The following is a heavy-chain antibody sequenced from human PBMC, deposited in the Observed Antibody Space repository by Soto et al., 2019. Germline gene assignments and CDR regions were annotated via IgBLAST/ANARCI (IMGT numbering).Heavy chain of an antibody. V-gene: IGHV4-59*01. CDR1: GGSISNYY. CDR2: IYYSGST. D-gene: IGHD1-1*01. CDR3: ARVRTGGYYYYYYMDV. Sequence: SETLSLTCTVSGGSISNYYWSWIRQPPGKGLEWIGYIYYSGSTNYNPSLKSRVTISVDTSKNQFSLRLSSVTTADTAVYYCARVRTGGYYYYYYMDVWGKGTTVTVSS. J-gene: IGHJ6*03.